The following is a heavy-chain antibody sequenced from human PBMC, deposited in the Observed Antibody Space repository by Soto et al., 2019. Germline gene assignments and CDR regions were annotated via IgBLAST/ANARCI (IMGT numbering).Heavy chain of an antibody. V-gene: IGHV1-18*01. CDR1: GYTFTSYG. J-gene: IGHJ4*02. CDR2: ISGYNDDT. CDR3: ARDQRYDYDNGGYYRWDH. Sequence: QVQLVQSGAELKKPGASVTVSCKASGYTFTSYGITWVRQAPGQGPEWMGWISGYNDDTNYAQKFQGRVTMTTDTSTSTGYMELRSLGSDDTAVYYCARDQRYDYDNGGYYRWDHWGQGTLVTVSS. D-gene: IGHD3-22*01.